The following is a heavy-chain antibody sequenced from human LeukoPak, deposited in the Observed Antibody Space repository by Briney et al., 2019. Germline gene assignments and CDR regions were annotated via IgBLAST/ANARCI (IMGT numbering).Heavy chain of an antibody. CDR2: ISAYNGNS. CDR1: GYTFTSYS. CDR3: ARVGYSSGWTGYYYYYMDV. V-gene: IGHV1-18*01. J-gene: IGHJ6*03. Sequence: ASVKVSCKASGYTFTSYSINWVRQAPGQGLEWMGWISAYNGNSHYTQKFQGRVTMTTDTSTSTAYMELRSLRSDDTAVYYCARVGYSSGWTGYYYYYMDVWGKGTTVTVSS. D-gene: IGHD6-19*01.